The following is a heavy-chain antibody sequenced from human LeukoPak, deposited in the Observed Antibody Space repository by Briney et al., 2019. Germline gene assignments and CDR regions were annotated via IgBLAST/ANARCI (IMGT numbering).Heavy chain of an antibody. CDR2: FDPEDGET. CDR1: GYTLTELS. Sequence: ASVKVSCKVSGYTLTELSMHWVRQAPGKGLEWMGGFDPEDGETIYAQKFQGRVTMTEDTSTDTAYMELSSLRSEDTAVYYCARGGTVAGHWYFDLWGRGTRSLSPQ. V-gene: IGHV1-24*01. CDR3: ARGGTVAGHWYFDL. D-gene: IGHD6-19*01. J-gene: IGHJ2*01.